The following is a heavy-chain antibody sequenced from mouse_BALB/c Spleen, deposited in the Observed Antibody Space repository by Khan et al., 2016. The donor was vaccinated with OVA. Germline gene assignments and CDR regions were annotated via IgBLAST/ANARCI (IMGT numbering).Heavy chain of an antibody. D-gene: IGHD2-14*01. CDR2: LWGGGAT. Sequence: QVHLKESGPGLVAPSQSLSITFTVSGFSLSRYNIHWVRQPPGKRLEWLGMLWGGGATDYNSTLKSRLSISTDNSKSQVLLKMNSLHTDDSAMYYCARAYYRSDGYYAMDYWGQGTSVTVSS. J-gene: IGHJ4*01. V-gene: IGHV2-6-4*01. CDR3: ARAYYRSDGYYAMDY. CDR1: GFSLSRYN.